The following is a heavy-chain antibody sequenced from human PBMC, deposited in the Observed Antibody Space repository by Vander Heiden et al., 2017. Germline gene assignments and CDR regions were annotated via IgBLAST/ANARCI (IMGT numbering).Heavy chain of an antibody. CDR1: VYTFSNYE. Sequence: QEQLEQSGAEVKKPEASVQVTCMASVYTFSNYEINWVRQAAGQGLEWVGWMDPKTGNTGYAQKFQGRVTMTRNTSITTAYMEVTRLTSEDTAVYYCARYCSSTSCYKFDSWGQGTLVSVSS. V-gene: IGHV1-8*01. J-gene: IGHJ4*02. D-gene: IGHD2-2*01. CDR2: MDPKTGNT. CDR3: ARYCSSTSCYKFDS.